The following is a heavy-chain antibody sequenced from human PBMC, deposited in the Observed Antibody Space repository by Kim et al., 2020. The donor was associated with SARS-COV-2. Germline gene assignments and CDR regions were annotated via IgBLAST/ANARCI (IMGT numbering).Heavy chain of an antibody. CDR2: INPNSGGT. J-gene: IGHJ5*02. V-gene: IGHV1-2*06. CDR3: AREREGITMVQGVTRGEKYNWFDH. D-gene: IGHD3-10*01. Sequence: ASVKVSCKASGYTFTGYYMHWVRQAPGQGLEWMGRINPNSGGTNYAQKFQGRVTMTRDTSISTAYMELSRLRSDDTAVYYCAREREGITMVQGVTRGEKYNWFDHWGQGTLVNVSS. CDR1: GYTFTGYY.